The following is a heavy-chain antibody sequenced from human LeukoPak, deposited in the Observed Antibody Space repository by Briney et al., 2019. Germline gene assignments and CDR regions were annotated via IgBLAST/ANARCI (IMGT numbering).Heavy chain of an antibody. CDR1: GGSISSSSYY. D-gene: IGHD6-25*01. CDR3: ARRSSELDALDI. CDR2: IYYSGST. Sequence: SETLSLTCTVSGGSISSSSYYWGWIRQPPGKGLEWIGSIYYSGSTYYNPSLKSRVTISVDTSKNQFSLKLSSVTAADTAVYYCARRSSELDALDIWGQGTMVTVSS. J-gene: IGHJ3*02. V-gene: IGHV4-39*01.